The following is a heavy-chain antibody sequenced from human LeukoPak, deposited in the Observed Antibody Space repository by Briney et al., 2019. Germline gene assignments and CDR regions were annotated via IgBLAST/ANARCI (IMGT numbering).Heavy chain of an antibody. CDR1: GYTFTSYD. CDR3: ARGHTINQPAMDCTNGVCYEFYYYYYYMDV. J-gene: IGHJ6*03. CDR2: MNPNSGNT. D-gene: IGHD2-8*01. V-gene: IGHV1-8*03. Sequence: ASVKVSCKASGYTFTSYDINWVRQATGQGLEWMGWMNPNSGNTGYAQKFQGRVTITRNTSISTAYMELSSLRSEDTAVYYCARGHTINQPAMDCTNGVCYEFYYYYYYMDVWGKGTTVTVSS.